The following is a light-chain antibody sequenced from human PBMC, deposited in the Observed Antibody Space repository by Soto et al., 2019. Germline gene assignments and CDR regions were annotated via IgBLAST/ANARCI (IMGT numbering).Light chain of an antibody. CDR2: EVS. V-gene: IGLV2-8*01. CDR1: SSDIGGYNY. J-gene: IGLJ1*01. CDR3: SSYAGSNNYV. Sequence: SVVTQPPSASVSPGQLVTISCTGTSSDIGGYNYVSWYQQHPGKAPKLMIYEVSKRPSGVPDRFSGSKSGNTASLTVSGLQAEDEADYYCSSYAGSNNYVFGSGTKVTVL.